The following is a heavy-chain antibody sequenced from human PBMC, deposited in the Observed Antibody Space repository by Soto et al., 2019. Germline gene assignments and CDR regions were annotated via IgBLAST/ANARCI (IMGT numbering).Heavy chain of an antibody. D-gene: IGHD6-19*01. CDR2: IYYSGST. CDR3: ARHTTVAGTPRYFQH. V-gene: IGHV4-39*01. Sequence: PSETLSLTCTVSGGSISSSSYYWGWIHQPPGKGLEWIGSIYYSGSTYYNPSLKSRVTISVDTSKNQFSLKLSSVTAADTAVYYCARHTTVAGTPRYFQHWGQGTLVTVS. CDR1: GGSISSSSYY. J-gene: IGHJ1*01.